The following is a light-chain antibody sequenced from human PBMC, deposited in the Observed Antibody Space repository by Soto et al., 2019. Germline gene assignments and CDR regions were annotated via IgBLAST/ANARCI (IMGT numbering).Light chain of an antibody. V-gene: IGKV1-27*01. J-gene: IGKJ2*01. CDR1: PGISNF. CDR2: GAS. Sequence: DVQMTQSPSSLSASVGDRVTITCRASPGISNFVAWYQQKPGKVPNLLVSGASTLQSGVPSRFSGSGSGTDFTLTISNLQPEDVATDYCQKYNSAPYTFGQGTKVEIK. CDR3: QKYNSAPYT.